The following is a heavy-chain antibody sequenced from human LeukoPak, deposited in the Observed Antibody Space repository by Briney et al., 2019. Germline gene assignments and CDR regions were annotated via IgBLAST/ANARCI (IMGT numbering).Heavy chain of an antibody. V-gene: IGHV3-21*01. J-gene: IGHJ4*02. CDR3: ARDLIAVAGISND. D-gene: IGHD6-19*01. CDR2: ISSSSSYI. Sequence: PGGSLRLSCAASGFTFSSYSMNWVRQAPGKGLEWVSSISSSSSYIYYADSVKGRFTTSRDNAKNSLYLQMSSLRAEDTAVYYCARDLIAVAGISNDWGQGTLVTVSS. CDR1: GFTFSSYS.